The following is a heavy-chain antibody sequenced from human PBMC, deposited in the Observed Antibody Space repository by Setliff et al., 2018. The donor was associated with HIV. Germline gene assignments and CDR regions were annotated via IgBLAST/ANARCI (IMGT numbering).Heavy chain of an antibody. V-gene: IGHV4-59*01. D-gene: IGHD3-22*01. CDR2: AHYSGSN. Sequence: NPSETLSLTCTVSGGSIRSYYWSWIRQPPGKGLEWLGHAHYSGSNKNDPSLRSRISMAVDTSKNQVSLKLSSVTAADTAVYYCARVGYNDDSGYPYNWFDPWGQGTLVTVS. J-gene: IGHJ5*02. CDR3: ARVGYNDDSGYPYNWFDP. CDR1: GGSIRSYY.